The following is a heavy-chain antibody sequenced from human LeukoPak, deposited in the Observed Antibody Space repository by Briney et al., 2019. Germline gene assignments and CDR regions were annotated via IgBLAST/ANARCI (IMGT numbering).Heavy chain of an antibody. V-gene: IGHV4-39*07. CDR3: ASLAVAGEDNDY. CDR2: IYYSGST. CDR1: GGSISRSSYY. J-gene: IGHJ4*02. Sequence: SETLSLTCTVSGGSISRSSYYWGWIRQPPGKGLEWIGSIYYSGSTYYNPSLKSRATISVDTSKNQFSLKLSSVTAADTAVYYCASLAVAGEDNDYWGQGTLVTVSS. D-gene: IGHD6-19*01.